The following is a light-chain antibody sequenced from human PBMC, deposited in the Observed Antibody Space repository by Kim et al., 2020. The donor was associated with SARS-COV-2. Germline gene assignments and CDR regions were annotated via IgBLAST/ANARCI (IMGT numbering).Light chain of an antibody. Sequence: DIQMTQSPSSVSASVGDRVTITCRASQDISSWLAWYQQKPGKAPKLLIYAASSLQSGVPSRFSGSGSGTDFTLTINSLQPADFATYYCQQADDFPRTFGQGTKVEIK. CDR2: AAS. J-gene: IGKJ1*01. CDR3: QQADDFPRT. CDR1: QDISSW. V-gene: IGKV1-12*01.